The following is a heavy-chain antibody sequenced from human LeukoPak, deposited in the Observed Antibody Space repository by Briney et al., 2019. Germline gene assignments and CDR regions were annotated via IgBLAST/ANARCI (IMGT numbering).Heavy chain of an antibody. Sequence: GGSLRLSXAASGFTFSSYSMNWVRQAPGKGLEWASSISSSSSYIYYADSVKGRFTISRDNAKNSLYLQMNSLRAEDTAVYYCARDRMGGNWASFDYWGQGTLVTVSS. CDR1: GFTFSSYS. J-gene: IGHJ4*02. V-gene: IGHV3-21*01. CDR3: ARDRMGGNWASFDY. CDR2: ISSSSSYI. D-gene: IGHD7-27*01.